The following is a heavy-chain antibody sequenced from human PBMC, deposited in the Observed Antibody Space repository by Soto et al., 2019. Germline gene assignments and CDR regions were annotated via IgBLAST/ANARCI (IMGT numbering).Heavy chain of an antibody. J-gene: IGHJ4*02. Sequence: HPGGSLRLSCAASGFTFSSYAMSWVRQAPGKGLEWVSTCSGSCGSTYYADFVTGRFTISRDNSKNTLYLQMNSLRAEDTAVYYCARSYDILTGYYSAFDYWGQGTLVTVSS. D-gene: IGHD3-9*01. CDR2: CSGSCGST. CDR3: ARSYDILTGYYSAFDY. V-gene: IGHV3-23*01. CDR1: GFTFSSYA.